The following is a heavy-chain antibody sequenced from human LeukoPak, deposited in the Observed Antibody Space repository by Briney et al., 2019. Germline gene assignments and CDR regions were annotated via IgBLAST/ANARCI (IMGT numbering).Heavy chain of an antibody. Sequence: GASVKVSCKASGYTFTSYYMHWVRQAPGQGLEWMGIINPSGGSTSYAQKFQGRVTMTRDMSTSTVYMELRSLRSEDTAVYYCARDHYHKIHSVMVTAPDYWGQGTLVIVSS. D-gene: IGHD2-21*02. J-gene: IGHJ4*02. CDR1: GYTFTSYY. V-gene: IGHV1-46*01. CDR2: INPSGGST. CDR3: ARDHYHKIHSVMVTAPDY.